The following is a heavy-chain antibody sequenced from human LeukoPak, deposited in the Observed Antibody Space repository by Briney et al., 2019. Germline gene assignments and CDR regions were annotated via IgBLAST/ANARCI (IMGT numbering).Heavy chain of an antibody. V-gene: IGHV3-7*03. CDR3: ARESLSTTTEYYYGMDV. Sequence: GGSLRLSCSASGFTFSTYWMSWVRQTPGKGLEWVANMTRDGSEIYYVDSVKGRFTISRDNAKNSLFLQMNSLRAEDTAVYYCARESLSTTTEYYYGMDVWGQGTTVTVSS. J-gene: IGHJ6*02. CDR1: GFTFSTYW. CDR2: MTRDGSEI. D-gene: IGHD4-11*01.